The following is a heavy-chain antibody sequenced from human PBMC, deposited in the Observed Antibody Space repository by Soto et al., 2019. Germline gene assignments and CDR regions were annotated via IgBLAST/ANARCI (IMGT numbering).Heavy chain of an antibody. CDR2: INHSGST. CDR3: AGGRAYYDFWSGYYTPYGMDV. D-gene: IGHD3-3*01. Sequence: SETLSLTCAVYGGSFSGYYWSWIRQPPGKGLEWIGEINHSGSTNYNPSLKSRVTISVDTSKNQFSLKLSSVTAADTAVYYCAGGRAYYDFWSGYYTPYGMDVWGQGTTVTVSS. CDR1: GGSFSGYY. V-gene: IGHV4-34*01. J-gene: IGHJ6*02.